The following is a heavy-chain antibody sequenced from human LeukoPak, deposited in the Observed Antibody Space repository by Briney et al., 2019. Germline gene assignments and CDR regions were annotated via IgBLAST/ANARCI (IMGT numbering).Heavy chain of an antibody. J-gene: IGHJ6*03. CDR1: GYSFTSYW. Sequence: GESLKTPGQASGYSFTSYWISWVRQIPGKGLEWSGIIYPGDSDTRYSPSLQGQVTISADKSISTAYLQWSSLKASDTAMYYCARGVGYASRGYMDVWGKGTTVTISS. CDR2: IYPGDSDT. CDR3: ARGVGYASRGYMDV. V-gene: IGHV5-51*01. D-gene: IGHD2-2*01.